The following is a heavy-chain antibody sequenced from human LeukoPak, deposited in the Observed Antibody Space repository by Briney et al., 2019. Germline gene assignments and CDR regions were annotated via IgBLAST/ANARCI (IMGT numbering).Heavy chain of an antibody. CDR2: IFHSGST. CDR3: ARLTPTTLSLYYYYMDV. J-gene: IGHJ6*03. D-gene: IGHD2/OR15-2a*01. Sequence: SETLSLTCTVSGYSISSVYYWGWIRQPPGKGLEWIANIFHSGSTYYNPSLKGRVTISVDKSKNQFSLKLTSVTATDTAVYYCARLTPTTLSLYYYYMDVWGKGTTVTVSS. V-gene: IGHV4-38-2*02. CDR1: GYSISSVYY.